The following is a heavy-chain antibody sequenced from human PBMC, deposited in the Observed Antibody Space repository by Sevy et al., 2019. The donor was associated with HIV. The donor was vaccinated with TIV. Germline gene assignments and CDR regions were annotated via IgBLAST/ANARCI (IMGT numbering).Heavy chain of an antibody. CDR1: GFTVSSVY. D-gene: IGHD6-19*01. CDR3: ARAVPATDAFDI. J-gene: IGHJ3*02. CDR2: ISGLSNYI. Sequence: GGSLRLSCAASGFTVSSVYMSWVRQAPGKGLEWVSSISGLSNYIYYADSVKGRFSISRDNTKNSVYLQMNSLRGEDTAVFYCARAVPATDAFDIWGQGTLVTVSS. V-gene: IGHV3-21*01.